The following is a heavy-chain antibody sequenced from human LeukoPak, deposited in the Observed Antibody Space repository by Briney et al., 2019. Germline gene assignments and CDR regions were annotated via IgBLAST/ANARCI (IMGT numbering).Heavy chain of an antibody. CDR3: AKDSEPYCSGGSCPFDY. V-gene: IGHV3-23*01. CDR1: GFTFSSYA. J-gene: IGHJ4*02. CDR2: ISGSGGST. D-gene: IGHD2-15*01. Sequence: PGGSLRLSCAASGFTFSSYAMSWVRRAPGKGLEWVSAISGSGGSTYYADSVKGRFTISRDNSKNTLYLQMNSLRAEDTAVYYCAKDSEPYCSGGSCPFDYWGQGTLVTVSS.